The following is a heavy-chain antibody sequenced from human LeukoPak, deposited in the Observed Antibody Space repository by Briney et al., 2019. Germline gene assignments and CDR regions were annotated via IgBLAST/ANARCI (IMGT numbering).Heavy chain of an antibody. J-gene: IGHJ6*02. D-gene: IGHD3-9*01. CDR1: GGSISPYY. Sequence: SETLSLTCDVSGGSISPYYWSWIRQSPGKGLEWIGYIEPSGSASYNPSLKSRVTIFVDTSKNLFSLILTSVSASDTAIYYCTRDHWLFSSKTWYYYGMDVWGQGTTVTVSS. CDR2: IEPSGSA. CDR3: TRDHWLFSSKTWYYYGMDV. V-gene: IGHV4-59*01.